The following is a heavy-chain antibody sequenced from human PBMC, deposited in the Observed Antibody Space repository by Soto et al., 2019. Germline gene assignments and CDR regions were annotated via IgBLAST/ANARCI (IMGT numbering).Heavy chain of an antibody. V-gene: IGHV4-4*02. CDR1: GGSISSSNW. Sequence: SETLSLTCAVSGGSISSSNWWSWVRRPPGKELEWIGEIYPSGNTNYNPSLKGRVTISVDKSKNLFSLKVNFVTAADTAVYYCAREDINESFFDSWGPGILVTGSS. CDR2: IYPSGNT. CDR3: AREDINESFFDS. D-gene: IGHD2-8*01. J-gene: IGHJ4*02.